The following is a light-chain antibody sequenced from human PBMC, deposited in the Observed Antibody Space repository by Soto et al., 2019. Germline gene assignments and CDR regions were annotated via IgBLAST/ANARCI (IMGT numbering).Light chain of an antibody. CDR2: DTS. CDR1: QSVTGTY. CDR3: QLYGTFYT. Sequence: EIVLTQSPGTLSLSPGEGATLSCRASQSVTGTYLAWYQQKPGQAPRLLMYDTSARATGIPDRFSGCGSGTDFTLTIIRLEPEDFAVYYCQLYGTFYTFGQGTKLEIK. V-gene: IGKV3-20*01. J-gene: IGKJ2*01.